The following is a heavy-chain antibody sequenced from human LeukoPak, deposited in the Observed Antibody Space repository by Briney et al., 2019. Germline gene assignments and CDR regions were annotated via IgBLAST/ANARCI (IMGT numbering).Heavy chain of an antibody. Sequence: SVKVSCKASGFTFTSSAMQWVRQARGQRLEWIGWIVVGSGNTNYAQKSQERVTITRDMSTSTAYMELSSLRSEDTAVYYCAAAPIVGATTSPDYWGQGTLVTVSS. V-gene: IGHV1-58*02. J-gene: IGHJ4*02. CDR2: IVVGSGNT. D-gene: IGHD1-26*01. CDR1: GFTFTSSA. CDR3: AAAPIVGATTSPDY.